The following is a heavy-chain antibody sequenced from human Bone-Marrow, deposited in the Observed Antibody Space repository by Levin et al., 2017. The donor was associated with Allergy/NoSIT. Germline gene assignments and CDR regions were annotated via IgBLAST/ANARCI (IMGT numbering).Heavy chain of an antibody. V-gene: IGHV3-23*01. J-gene: IGHJ4*02. CDR1: GITFSNYA. CDR3: AKAWADRASVYYDY. CDR2: ITANGGST. D-gene: IGHD3-22*01. Sequence: GGSLRLSCVASGITFSNYAMSWVRQAPGRGLECVSSITANGGSTYYADSVKDRFTISRDRSKNTLYLQMNSLRVEDTALYYCAKAWADRASVYYDYWGQGTLVTVSS.